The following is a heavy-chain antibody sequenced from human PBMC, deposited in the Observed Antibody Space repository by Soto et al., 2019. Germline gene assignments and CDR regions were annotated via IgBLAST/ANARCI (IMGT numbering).Heavy chain of an antibody. V-gene: IGHV5-10-1*03. D-gene: IGHD3-22*01. CDR2: IDPSDSYT. CDR1: GYSFTSYW. CDR3: ARTKTVPQTYYYDSSGYHDFDY. J-gene: IGHJ4*02. Sequence: EVQLVQSGAEVKKPGESLRISCKGSGYSFTSYWISWVRQMPGKGLEWMGRIDPSDSYTNYSPSFQGHVTISADKSISTAYLQWSSLKASDTAMYYCARTKTVPQTYYYDSSGYHDFDYWGQGTLVTVSS.